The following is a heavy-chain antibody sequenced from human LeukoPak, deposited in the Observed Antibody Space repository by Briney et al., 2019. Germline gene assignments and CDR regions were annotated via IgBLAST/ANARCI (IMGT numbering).Heavy chain of an antibody. CDR2: INHSGST. J-gene: IGHJ3*02. D-gene: IGHD3-22*01. Sequence: PSETLSLTCAVYGGSFSGYYWSWIRQPPGKGLEWVGEINHSGSTNYNPSLKSRVTISVDTSKNQFSLKLSSGTAADTAVYYCARLYYPGAFDIWGQGTMVTVSS. CDR3: ARLYYPGAFDI. V-gene: IGHV4-34*01. CDR1: GGSFSGYY.